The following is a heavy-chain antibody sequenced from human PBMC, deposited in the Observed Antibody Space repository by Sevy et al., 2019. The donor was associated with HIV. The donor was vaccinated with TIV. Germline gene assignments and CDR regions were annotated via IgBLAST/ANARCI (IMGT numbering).Heavy chain of an antibody. J-gene: IGHJ6*02. CDR1: GFTFSDYY. V-gene: IGHV3-11*01. CDR2: ISSSGSTI. CDR3: ARDLSRDYYGMDV. Sequence: GGFLRLSCAASGFTFSDYYMSWIRQAPGKGLEWVSYISSSGSTIYYADSVKGRFTISRDNAKNSLYLQMNSLRAEDTAVYYCARDLSRDYYGMDVWGQGTTVTVSS.